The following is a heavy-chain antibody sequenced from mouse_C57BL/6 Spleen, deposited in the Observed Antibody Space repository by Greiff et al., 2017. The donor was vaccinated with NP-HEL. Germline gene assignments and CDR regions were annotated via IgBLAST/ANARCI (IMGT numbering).Heavy chain of an antibody. V-gene: IGHV1-52*01. CDR1: GYTFTSYW. J-gene: IGHJ4*01. Sequence: VQLQQPGAELVRPGSSVKLSCKASGYTFTSYWMHWVKQRPIQGLEWIGNIDPPDSETHYNQKFKDKATLTVDKSSSTAYFQLSSRTSEDSAVYYCARRGYGSSYDAMDYWGQGTSVTVSS. CDR3: ARRGYGSSYDAMDY. CDR2: IDPPDSET. D-gene: IGHD1-1*01.